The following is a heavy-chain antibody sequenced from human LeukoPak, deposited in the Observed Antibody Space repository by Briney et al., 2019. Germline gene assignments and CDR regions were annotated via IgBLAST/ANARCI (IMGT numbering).Heavy chain of an antibody. CDR2: ISYDGSNK. CDR3: AKDSHFVEMAFDY. D-gene: IGHD5-24*01. CDR1: GFTFSSYG. V-gene: IGHV3-30*18. Sequence: PGGSLRLSCAASGFTFSSYGMHWVRQAPGKGLEWVAVISYDGSNKYYADSVKGRFTISRDNSKNTLYLQMNSLRAEDTAVYYCAKDSHFVEMAFDYRGQGTLVTVSS. J-gene: IGHJ4*02.